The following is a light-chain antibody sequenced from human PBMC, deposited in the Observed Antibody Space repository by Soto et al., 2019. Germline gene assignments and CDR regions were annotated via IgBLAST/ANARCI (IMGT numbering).Light chain of an antibody. Sequence: QSALTQPPSASGTPGQRVTISCSGSIANIGTNYVYWYQHLPGTAPKLLIYRNDLRPSGVPDRFSGSKSGTSASLAISGLRSEDEADYYCATWDDSLNGPKLFGGGTQLTVL. V-gene: IGLV1-47*01. CDR3: ATWDDSLNGPKL. CDR2: RND. CDR1: IANIGTNY. J-gene: IGLJ2*01.